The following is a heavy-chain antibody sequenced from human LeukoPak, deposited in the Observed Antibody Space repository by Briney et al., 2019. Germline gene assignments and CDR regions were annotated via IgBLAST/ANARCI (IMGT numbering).Heavy chain of an antibody. Sequence: ASVKVSCKTSGDTFTDYNIHWVRQAPGQGLECMGWISPNSGGTNYAQRFQGMVTMTRDTSISTAYMDLSSLKSDDTATYYCSVWFGELSHWGQGTLVTVSS. CDR1: GDTFTDYN. V-gene: IGHV1-2*02. D-gene: IGHD3-10*01. CDR2: ISPNSGGT. CDR3: SVWFGELSH. J-gene: IGHJ4*02.